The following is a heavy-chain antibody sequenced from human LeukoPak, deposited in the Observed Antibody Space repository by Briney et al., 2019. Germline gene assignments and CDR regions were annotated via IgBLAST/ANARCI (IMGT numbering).Heavy chain of an antibody. Sequence: SETLSLTCTVSGDSISPYYWSWIRQPPGWGLEWIGYVFYTGSTNYNPSLKSRVTISVDTSRNQFSLKLTSVTAADTAVYYCARTRSGYSTLGYWGQGTLVTVSS. CDR3: ARTRSGYSTLGY. V-gene: IGHV4-59*01. CDR2: VFYTGST. CDR1: GDSISPYY. J-gene: IGHJ4*02. D-gene: IGHD1-26*01.